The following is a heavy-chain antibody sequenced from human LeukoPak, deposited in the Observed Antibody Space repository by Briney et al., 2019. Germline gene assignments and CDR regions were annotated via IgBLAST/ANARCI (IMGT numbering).Heavy chain of an antibody. Sequence: GGSLRLSCAASGFKFSDYSINWVRQAPGKGLEWISYIRSSSRGTIYYADSVKGRFTISRDNSKNTLYLQMNSLRAEDTAVYYCAKVGRYCTNGVCYRDYWGQGTLVTVSS. CDR1: GFKFSDYS. D-gene: IGHD2-8*01. V-gene: IGHV3-48*01. J-gene: IGHJ4*02. CDR3: AKVGRYCTNGVCYRDY. CDR2: IRSSSRGTI.